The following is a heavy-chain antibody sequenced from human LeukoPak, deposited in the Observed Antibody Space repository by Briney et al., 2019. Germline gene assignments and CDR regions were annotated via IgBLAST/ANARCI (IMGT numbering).Heavy chain of an antibody. CDR2: IYSSGST. CDR1: GGSISSSSYY. CDR3: ARAGSPGYSYAGWFDP. D-gene: IGHD5-18*01. V-gene: IGHV4-61*02. Sequence: SETLSLTCTVSGGSISSSSYYWSWIRQPAGKGLEWIGRIYSSGSTNYNPSLKSRVTMSVDTSKNQFSLKLTSVTAADTAVYYCARAGSPGYSYAGWFDPWGQGTLVTVSS. J-gene: IGHJ5*02.